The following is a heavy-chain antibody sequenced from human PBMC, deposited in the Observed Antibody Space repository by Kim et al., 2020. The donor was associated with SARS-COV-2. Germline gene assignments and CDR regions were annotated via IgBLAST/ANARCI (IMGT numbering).Heavy chain of an antibody. J-gene: IGHJ4*02. Sequence: SVKVSCKASGGTFSSYAISWVRQAPGQGLEWMGRIIPILGIANYAQKFQGRVTITADKSTSTAYMELSSLRSADTAVYYCTREADLAAAGTFDYWGQGTLVTVSS. CDR2: IIPILGIA. V-gene: IGHV1-69*04. CDR1: GGTFSSYA. D-gene: IGHD6-13*01. CDR3: TREADLAAAGTFDY.